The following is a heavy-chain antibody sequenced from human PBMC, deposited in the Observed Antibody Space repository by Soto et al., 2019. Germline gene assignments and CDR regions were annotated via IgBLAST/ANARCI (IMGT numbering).Heavy chain of an antibody. J-gene: IGHJ6*02. CDR3: ARVKRAGYCSSTSCPLRGLYYYYGMDV. CDR1: GYTFTSYG. D-gene: IGHD2-2*01. Sequence: ASVKVSCKASGYTFTSYGISWVRQAPGQGLEWMGWISAYNGNTNYAQKPQGRVTMTTDTSTSTAYMELRSLRSDDTAVYYCARVKRAGYCSSTSCPLRGLYYYYGMDVWGQGTTVTVSS. CDR2: ISAYNGNT. V-gene: IGHV1-18*01.